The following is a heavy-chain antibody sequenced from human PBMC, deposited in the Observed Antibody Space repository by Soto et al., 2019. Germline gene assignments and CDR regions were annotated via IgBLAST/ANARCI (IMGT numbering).Heavy chain of an antibody. CDR2: IWYDGSYT. CDR3: AKGRIAVAAGAFDS. D-gene: IGHD6-19*01. CDR1: GFPFDRYA. V-gene: IGHV3-33*03. J-gene: IGHJ3*01. Sequence: QVHLAESGGGVVQPGTSLRRSCAASGFPFDRYAIHWVRQAPGKGLEWVAAIWYDGSYTYYGESVKGRFLISRDNSKNTVFLEMNSLRGEDAAVYFCAKGRIAVAAGAFDSWGPGTRVIVSS.